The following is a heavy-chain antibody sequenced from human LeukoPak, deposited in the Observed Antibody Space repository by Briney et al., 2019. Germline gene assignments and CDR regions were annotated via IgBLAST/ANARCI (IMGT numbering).Heavy chain of an antibody. CDR3: AKQLGLRYCDWLQDVDV. CDR1: GFTFSSYS. Sequence: PGGSLRLSCAASGFTFSSYSMNWVRQAPGKGLEWVSSISSSSSYIYYADSVKGRFTISRDNAKNSLYLQMNSLRAEDTAVYYCAKQLGLRYCDWLQDVDVWGQGTTVNVSS. D-gene: IGHD3-9*01. J-gene: IGHJ6*02. V-gene: IGHV3-21*01. CDR2: ISSSSSYI.